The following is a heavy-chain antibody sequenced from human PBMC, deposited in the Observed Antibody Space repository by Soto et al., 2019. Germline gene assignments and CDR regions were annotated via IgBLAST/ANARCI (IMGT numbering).Heavy chain of an antibody. D-gene: IGHD6-13*01. J-gene: IGHJ4*02. CDR2: ISCDGSNK. CDR3: AKQSSSWHPTFDY. CDR1: GFTFSSYG. V-gene: IGHV3-30*18. Sequence: QVQLVESGGGVVQPGRSLRLSCAASGFTFSSYGMHWVRQAPGKGLEWVAVISCDGSNKYYADSVKGRFTISRDNSKNTRYLQMNSLRAEDTAVYYCAKQSSSWHPTFDYWGQGTLVTVSS.